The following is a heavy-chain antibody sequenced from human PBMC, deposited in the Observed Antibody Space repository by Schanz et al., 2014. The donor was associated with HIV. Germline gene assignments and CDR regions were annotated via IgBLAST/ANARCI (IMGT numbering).Heavy chain of an antibody. CDR2: ITYDGSIK. V-gene: IGHV3-30*03. Sequence: VQLVESGGGLVKPGGSLRLSCAASGFTFSSYSMHWLRQAPGRGLEWVAFITYDGSIKKHADSVKGRFTISRDNSKKTLHLQMNSLRPEDTAVYYCSTDIAVAGRGGMDLWGQGTTVTVAS. D-gene: IGHD6-19*01. J-gene: IGHJ6*02. CDR3: STDIAVAGRGGMDL. CDR1: GFTFSSYS.